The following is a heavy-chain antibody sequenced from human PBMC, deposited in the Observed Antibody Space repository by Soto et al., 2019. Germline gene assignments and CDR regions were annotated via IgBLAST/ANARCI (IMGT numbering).Heavy chain of an antibody. D-gene: IGHD3-16*01. CDR1: DSYLSDFY. Sequence: SVTMALTCPVSDSYLSDFYRSWLGKSAGKGLEWIGRIYATGTTDYNPSLKSRVMMSVDTSKKQFSLKLRSVTAADTAVYYCVRDGPKTLRDWVDPWGQGISVTFS. J-gene: IGHJ5*02. CDR3: VRDGPKTLRDWVDP. V-gene: IGHV4-4*07. CDR2: IYATGTT.